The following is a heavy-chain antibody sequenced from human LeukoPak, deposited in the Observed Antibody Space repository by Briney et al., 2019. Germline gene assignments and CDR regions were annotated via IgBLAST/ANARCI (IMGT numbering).Heavy chain of an antibody. CDR1: GGSISSYY. V-gene: IGHV4-59*08. Sequence: SETLSLTCTVSGGSISSYYWSWIRQPPGKGLEWIGYIYYSGSTNYNPSLKSRVTISVDTSKNQFSLKLSSVTAADTAVYCCARHALEDVEQWDYWGQGTLVTVSS. CDR3: ARHALEDVEQWDY. CDR2: IYYSGST. J-gene: IGHJ4*02. D-gene: IGHD6-19*01.